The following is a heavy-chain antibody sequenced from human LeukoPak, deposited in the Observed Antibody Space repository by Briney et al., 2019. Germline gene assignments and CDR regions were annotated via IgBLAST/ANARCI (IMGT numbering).Heavy chain of an antibody. V-gene: IGHV4-61*08. Sequence: PSETLSLTCTVSGGSISSGGYYWSWIRQPPGKGLEWIGYIYYSGSTNYNPSLKSRITISVDTSKNQFSLKLSSVTAADTAVYYCARDRLVRGVPSFYYYMDVGGKGTTVTVSS. CDR1: GGSISSGGYY. CDR2: IYYSGST. D-gene: IGHD3-10*01. J-gene: IGHJ6*03. CDR3: ARDRLVRGVPSFYYYMDV.